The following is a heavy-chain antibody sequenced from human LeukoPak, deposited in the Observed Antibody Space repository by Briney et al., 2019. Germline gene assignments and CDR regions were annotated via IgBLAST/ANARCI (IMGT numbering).Heavy chain of an antibody. V-gene: IGHV1-46*01. CDR2: INPSGGST. CDR1: GYTFTSYY. Sequence: ASVKVSCKASGYTFTSYYMHWVRQAPGQGLEWMGIINPSGGSTSYAQKFQGRVTMTRDTSTSTAYMELSSLRSEDTAVYYCARDPAVVTAMSPYYYYYGMDVWGQGTTVTVSS. CDR3: ARDPAVVTAMSPYYYYYGMDV. D-gene: IGHD2-21*02. J-gene: IGHJ6*02.